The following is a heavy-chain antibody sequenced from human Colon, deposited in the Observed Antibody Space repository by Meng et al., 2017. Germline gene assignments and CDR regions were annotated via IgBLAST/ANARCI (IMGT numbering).Heavy chain of an antibody. CDR3: ARVQMIVVVIDY. CDR2: IYHSGST. J-gene: IGHJ4*02. D-gene: IGHD3-22*01. V-gene: IGHV4-30-2*01. Sequence: QLQLQESGSGLVKPSQTLSLTGAVSGGSISSGGYSWSWIRQPPGKGLEWIGYIYHSGSTYYNPSLKSRVTISVDRSKNQFSLKLSSVTAAETAVYYCARVQMIVVVIDYWGQGTLVTVSS. CDR1: GGSISSGGYS.